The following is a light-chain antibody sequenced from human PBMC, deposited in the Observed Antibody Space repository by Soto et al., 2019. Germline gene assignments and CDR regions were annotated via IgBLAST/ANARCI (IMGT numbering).Light chain of an antibody. V-gene: IGLV2-14*01. J-gene: IGLJ1*01. CDR3: SSYTSSHTCV. CDR1: SSDDGGYNY. Sequence: QSVLTQPASVSGSPGQSITISCTGTSSDDGGYNYVSWHQQHPGKAPKLMIFDVNNRPSGVSNRFSGSKSGNTASLTISGLQAEDEADYYCSSYTSSHTCVFGTGTKVTVL. CDR2: DVN.